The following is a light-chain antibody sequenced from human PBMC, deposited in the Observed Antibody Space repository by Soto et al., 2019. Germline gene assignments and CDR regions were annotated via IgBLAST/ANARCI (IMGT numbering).Light chain of an antibody. Sequence: EIVLTQSPATLSSFPGDRVTLSCRASQAVNTRLAWYQHKPGQAPRLLIYLTSNRAAGIPARFSGSGSGTDFTLTISDVEPEDFAVYYCHQRQSWPRKFXQGTKVDIK. V-gene: IGKV3-11*01. CDR3: HQRQSWPRK. J-gene: IGKJ1*01. CDR1: QAVNTR. CDR2: LTS.